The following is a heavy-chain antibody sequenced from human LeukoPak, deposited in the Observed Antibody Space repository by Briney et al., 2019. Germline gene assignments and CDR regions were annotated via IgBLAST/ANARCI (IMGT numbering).Heavy chain of an antibody. Sequence: PSETLSLTCTVSGGSISSYYWSWIRQPPGKGLEWIGYIYYSGSTNYNPSLKSRVTISVDASKNQFSLKLSSVTAADTAVYYCAREGYYYGSGSYSSWFDYWGQGTLVTVSS. J-gene: IGHJ4*02. CDR2: IYYSGST. CDR3: AREGYYYGSGSYSSWFDY. V-gene: IGHV4-59*01. CDR1: GGSISSYY. D-gene: IGHD3-10*01.